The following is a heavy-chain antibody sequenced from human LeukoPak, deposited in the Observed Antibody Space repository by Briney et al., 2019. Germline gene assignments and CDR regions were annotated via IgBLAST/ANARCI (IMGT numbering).Heavy chain of an antibody. CDR2: ISGGGETT. V-gene: IGHV3-23*01. CDR1: GFTFNNYA. CDR3: ARDYADYVGYFFFDY. Sequence: GGSLRLSCAASGFTFNNYAMNWVRQAPGKGLEWVSYISGGGETTYYADSAKGRFNISRDNSQNTLYLQMNSLRAEDTAVYYCARDYADYVGYFFFDYWGQGTLDTVSS. J-gene: IGHJ4*02. D-gene: IGHD4-17*01.